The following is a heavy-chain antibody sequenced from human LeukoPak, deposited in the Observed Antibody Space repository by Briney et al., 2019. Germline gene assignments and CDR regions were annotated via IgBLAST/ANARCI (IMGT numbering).Heavy chain of an antibody. CDR3: ARQDYGDYTYYFEY. CDR2: IYYTGST. J-gene: IGHJ4*02. D-gene: IGHD4-17*01. Sequence: SETLSLTCTVSGGSISTYYWSWIRQPPGKGMEWIGFIYYTGSTHYNPSLKSRVTISVDKSANQFSLNLSSVTAADTAVYYCARQDYGDYTYYFEYWGQGTLVTVSS. CDR1: GGSISTYY. V-gene: IGHV4-59*08.